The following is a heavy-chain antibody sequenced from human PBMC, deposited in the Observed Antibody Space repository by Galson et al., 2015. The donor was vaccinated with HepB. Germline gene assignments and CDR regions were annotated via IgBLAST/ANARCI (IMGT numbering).Heavy chain of an antibody. D-gene: IGHD3-16*01. J-gene: IGHJ4*02. V-gene: IGHV3-23*01. CDR2: ISGSADRT. CDR1: GFTFSRYT. CDR3: AKVAILGATPPYFDY. Sequence: SLRLSCAASGFTFSRYTMGWVRQAPGKGLQWVSAISGSADRTYYADPVKGRFTMSRDMSKNRVFLQMNSLTVEDTAVYNCAKVAILGATPPYFDYLGQGTLVTVS.